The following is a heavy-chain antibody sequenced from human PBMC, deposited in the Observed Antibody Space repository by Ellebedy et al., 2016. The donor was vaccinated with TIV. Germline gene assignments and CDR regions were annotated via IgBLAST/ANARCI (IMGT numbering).Heavy chain of an antibody. V-gene: IGHV4-34*01. CDR2: VLHSGNT. J-gene: IGHJ3*02. Sequence: SETLSLXCAVSGASFNGYYWSWIRQPPGKGLEWIGEVLHSGNTNYNPSLKSRVTISADKSRKQLSLKVTSVTAADTAVYYCARGRTEYGSGREDNDAFDIWGQGTVVTVSS. CDR1: GASFNGYY. CDR3: ARGRTEYGSGREDNDAFDI. D-gene: IGHD2-15*01.